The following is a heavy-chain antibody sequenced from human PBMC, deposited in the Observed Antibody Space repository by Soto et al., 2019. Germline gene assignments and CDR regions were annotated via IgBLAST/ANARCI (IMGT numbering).Heavy chain of an antibody. CDR1: GFTSSSYS. J-gene: IGHJ4*02. D-gene: IGHD5-18*01. Sequence: GGSLRLSCAASGFTSSSYSMSWVRQAPGKGLEWVSSISSSSSYIYYADSVKGRFTISRDNAKNSLYPQMNSLRAEDTAVYYCARTQGRGYSYYWGQGTLVTVSS. CDR3: ARTQGRGYSYY. V-gene: IGHV3-21*01. CDR2: ISSSSSYI.